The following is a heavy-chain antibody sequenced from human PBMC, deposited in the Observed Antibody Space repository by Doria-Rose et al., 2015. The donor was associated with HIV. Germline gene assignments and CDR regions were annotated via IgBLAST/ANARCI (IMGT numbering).Heavy chain of an antibody. D-gene: IGHD3-10*01. J-gene: IGHJ6*02. CDR3: ARDSSGSAYYYYGMHV. Sequence: VQLVQSGGGVVQPGTSLRLSCAASGFTFSSYALHWVRQAPGKGLEWVAVISNDGSNKYNADSVKGRFTISRDNSKNTLYLQMNGLRVEDTAVYYCARDSSGSAYYYYGMHVWGQGTTVTVSS. CDR1: GFTFSSYA. V-gene: IGHV3-30*04. CDR2: ISNDGSNK.